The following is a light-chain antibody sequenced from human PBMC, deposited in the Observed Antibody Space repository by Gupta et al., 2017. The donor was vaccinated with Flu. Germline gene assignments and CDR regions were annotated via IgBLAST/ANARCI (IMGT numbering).Light chain of an antibody. CDR3: STWDDSLSGYV. CDR2: RDD. V-gene: IGLV1-47*03. J-gene: IGLJ1*01. CDR1: NSNIASNY. Sequence: QSVLTQPPSASRAPGQRVTISCSGSNSNIASNYVYWYQQFAATAPNLLIYRDDQRPSGVPDRFSGAKSGTSASLAISALWSEDEADYYCSTWDDSLSGYVFGSGTKVTVL.